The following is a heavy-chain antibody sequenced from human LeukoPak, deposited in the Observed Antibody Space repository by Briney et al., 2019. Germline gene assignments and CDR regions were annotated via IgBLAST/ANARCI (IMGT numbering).Heavy chain of an antibody. D-gene: IGHD6-19*01. CDR1: GGSISSGSSY. CDR2: IYSSGST. Sequence: PSETLSLTCTVSGGSISSGSSYWNWIRQPAGKGLECIGRIYSSGSTNYNPSLKSRVTISVDTSKNQFSLKLSSVTAADTAVYYCARDSVAVAGTNWFDPWGRGTLVTVSS. V-gene: IGHV4-61*02. CDR3: ARDSVAVAGTNWFDP. J-gene: IGHJ5*02.